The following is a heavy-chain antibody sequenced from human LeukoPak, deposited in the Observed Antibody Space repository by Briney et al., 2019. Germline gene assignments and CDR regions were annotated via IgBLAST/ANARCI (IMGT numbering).Heavy chain of an antibody. D-gene: IGHD6-19*01. Sequence: GRSLRLSCAASGFTFSSYGMHWVRQAPGKGLEWVAFIRYDGSNKYYADSVKGRFTISRDNSKNTLYLQMNSLRAEDTAVYYCAKDGYSSGWSHFDYWGQGTLVTVSS. V-gene: IGHV3-30*02. CDR3: AKDGYSSGWSHFDY. CDR1: GFTFSSYG. CDR2: IRYDGSNK. J-gene: IGHJ4*02.